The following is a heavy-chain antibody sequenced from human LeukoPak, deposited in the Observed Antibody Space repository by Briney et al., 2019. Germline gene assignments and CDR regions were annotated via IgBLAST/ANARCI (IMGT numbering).Heavy chain of an antibody. D-gene: IGHD1-26*01. CDR2: INKKDKGSETAT. CDR3: RDSGAYNWFDP. CDR1: YSSSGSA. V-gene: IGHV3-73*01. J-gene: IGHJ5*02. Sequence: GGSLRHSCVQPRYSSSGSAPHSVPPSSGKGLEWVGQINKKDKGSETATAYAASVKGRFTISRDDSINTAYLQMKSLKTEDTALYYSRDSGAYNWFDPWGQGTLVTVSS.